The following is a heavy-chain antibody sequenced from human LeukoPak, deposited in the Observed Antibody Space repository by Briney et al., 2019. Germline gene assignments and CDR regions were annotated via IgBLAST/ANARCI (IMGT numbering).Heavy chain of an antibody. Sequence: SEALSLTCTVSGGSISSGSYYWSWIRQPAGKGLEWIGRIYTSGSTNYNPSLKSRVTISVDTSKNQFSLKLSSVTAADTAVYYCASKGYCSGGSCESWGQGTLVTVSS. CDR3: ASKGYCSGGSCES. CDR1: GGSISSGSYY. V-gene: IGHV4-61*02. J-gene: IGHJ4*02. D-gene: IGHD2-15*01. CDR2: IYTSGST.